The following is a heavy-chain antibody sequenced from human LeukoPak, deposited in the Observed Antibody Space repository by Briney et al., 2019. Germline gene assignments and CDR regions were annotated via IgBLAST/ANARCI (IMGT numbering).Heavy chain of an antibody. CDR3: ARAGDCTNGVCKASPGKYYFDY. J-gene: IGHJ4*02. D-gene: IGHD2-8*01. CDR1: GGSISSSSYY. V-gene: IGHV4-39*07. Sequence: SETLSLTCTVSGGSISSSSYYWGWIRQPPGKGLEWIGSIYYSGSTYYNPSLKSRVTLSVDTSKNQFSLKLSSVTAADTAVYYCARAGDCTNGVCKASPGKYYFDYWGQGTLVTVSS. CDR2: IYYSGST.